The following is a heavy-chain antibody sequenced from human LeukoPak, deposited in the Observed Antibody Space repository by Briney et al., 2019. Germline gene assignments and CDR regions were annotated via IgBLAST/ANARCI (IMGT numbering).Heavy chain of an antibody. D-gene: IGHD6-13*01. V-gene: IGHV1-69*06. CDR1: GGTFSSYA. CDR3: ATDLGIAAAGTPGY. Sequence: ASVKVSCKASGGTFSSYAISWVRQAPGQGLEWMGRIIPIFGTPIYAQKFQGRVTMTEDTSTDTAYMELSSLRSEDTAVYYCATDLGIAAAGTPGYWGQGTLVTVSS. J-gene: IGHJ4*02. CDR2: IIPIFGTP.